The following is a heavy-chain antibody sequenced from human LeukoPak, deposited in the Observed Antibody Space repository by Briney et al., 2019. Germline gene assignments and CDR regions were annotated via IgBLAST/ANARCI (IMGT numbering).Heavy chain of an antibody. CDR1: GFTFSSYS. Sequence: PGGSLRLSCAASGFTFSSYSMNWVRQAPGKGLEWVSYISSSDSYIYYADSVKGRFTISRDNAKSSLSLQMNSLGADDTAVYYCARGVRGTHDYWGQGTLVTVSS. D-gene: IGHD3-10*01. J-gene: IGHJ4*02. V-gene: IGHV3-21*01. CDR3: ARGVRGTHDY. CDR2: ISSSDSYI.